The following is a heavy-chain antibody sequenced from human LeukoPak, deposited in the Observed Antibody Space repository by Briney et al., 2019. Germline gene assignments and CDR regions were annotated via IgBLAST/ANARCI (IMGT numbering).Heavy chain of an antibody. J-gene: IGHJ4*02. Sequence: GASVKVSGKASGYTFTSYGISWVRQAPGQGLEWMGWISAYNGNTNYAQKLQGRVTMPTDTSTSTDYMELRSLRSDDTAVYYCAREVVGSYHYFDSWGQGTLVTVSS. V-gene: IGHV1-18*01. CDR3: AREVVGSYHYFDS. D-gene: IGHD1-26*01. CDR2: ISAYNGNT. CDR1: GYTFTSYG.